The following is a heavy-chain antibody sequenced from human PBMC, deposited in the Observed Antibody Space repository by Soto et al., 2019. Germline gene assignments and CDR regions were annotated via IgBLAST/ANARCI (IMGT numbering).Heavy chain of an antibody. J-gene: IGHJ4*02. V-gene: IGHV3-23*01. CDR3: ARSASGTEYTNYFDQ. CDR1: GISFRSYV. Sequence: EVQLLESGGGLVQPGGSLRLSCVVSGISFRSYVMSWVRQAPGKGLKWISSVYRRGGATHYADSVKARFTVSRDDSKYALRLQMNSLRVEDTALYYCARSASGTEYTNYFDQWGQGTLVTVSS. CDR2: VYRRGGAT. D-gene: IGHD3-10*01.